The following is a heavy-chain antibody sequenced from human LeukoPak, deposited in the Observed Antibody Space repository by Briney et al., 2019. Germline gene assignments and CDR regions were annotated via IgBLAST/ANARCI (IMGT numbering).Heavy chain of an antibody. J-gene: IGHJ4*02. Sequence: GRSLRLPCAASGFTFSSYGMHWVRQAPGKGLEWVAVIWSDESNKYYADSVKGRFTISRDNSKHTLYLQMNSLRAEDTAVYYCAREFSSPYSYIDYWGQGTLVTVSS. CDR2: IWSDESNK. D-gene: IGHD5-18*01. CDR3: AREFSSPYSYIDY. V-gene: IGHV3-33*01. CDR1: GFTFSSYG.